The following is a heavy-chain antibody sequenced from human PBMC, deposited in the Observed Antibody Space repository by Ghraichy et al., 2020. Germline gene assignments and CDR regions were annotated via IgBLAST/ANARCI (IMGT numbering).Heavy chain of an antibody. V-gene: IGHV3-7*01. D-gene: IGHD5-18*01. J-gene: IGHJ4*02. Sequence: GESLNISCAASGFTFSSYWMSWVRQAPGKGLEWVANIKQDGSEKYYVDSVKGRFTISRDNAKNSLYLQMNSLRAEDTAVYYCARDLGQLVLYWGQGTLVTVSS. CDR3: ARDLGQLVLY. CDR1: GFTFSSYW. CDR2: IKQDGSEK.